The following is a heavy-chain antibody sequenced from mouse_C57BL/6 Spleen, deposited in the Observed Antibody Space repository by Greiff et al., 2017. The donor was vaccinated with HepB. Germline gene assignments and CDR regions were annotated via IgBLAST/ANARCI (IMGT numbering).Heavy chain of an antibody. CDR2: ISSGGDYI. CDR1: GFTFSSYA. Sequence: EVQLVESGEGLVKPGGSLKLSCAASGFTFSSYAMSWVRQTPEKRLEWVAYISSGGDYIYYADTVKGRFTISRDNARNTLYLQMSSLKSEDTALYYCTRDQRGRYGSSYDAMDYWGQGTSVTVSS. D-gene: IGHD1-1*01. CDR3: TRDQRGRYGSSYDAMDY. V-gene: IGHV5-9-1*02. J-gene: IGHJ4*01.